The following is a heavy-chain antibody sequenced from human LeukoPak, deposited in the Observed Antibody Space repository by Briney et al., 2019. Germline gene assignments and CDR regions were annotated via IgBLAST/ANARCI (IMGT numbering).Heavy chain of an antibody. D-gene: IGHD6-19*01. CDR1: RFTFSSYG. J-gene: IGHJ4*02. V-gene: IGHV3-30*18. CDR2: ISYDGSNK. CDR3: AKDGSSGRPHYYFDY. Sequence: PGGSLRLSCAASRFTFSSYGMHWVRQAPGKGLEWVAVISYDGSNKYYADSVKGRFTISRDNSKNTLYLQLNSLRADDTAVYYCAKDGSSGRPHYYFDYWGQGTLVTVSS.